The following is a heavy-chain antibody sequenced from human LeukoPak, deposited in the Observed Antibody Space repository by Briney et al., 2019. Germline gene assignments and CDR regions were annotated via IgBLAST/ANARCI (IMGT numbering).Heavy chain of an antibody. CDR2: INPNSGGT. CDR1: GYTFTVYY. J-gene: IGHJ4*02. V-gene: IGHV1-2*02. Sequence: GASVKVSCKASGYTFTVYYMHWVRQAPGQGLEWMGWINPNSGGTNYAQKFQGRVTMTRDTSISTAYMELSRLRSDDTAVYYCARVVDTAMVGDYWGQGTLVTVSS. D-gene: IGHD5-18*01. CDR3: ARVVDTAMVGDY.